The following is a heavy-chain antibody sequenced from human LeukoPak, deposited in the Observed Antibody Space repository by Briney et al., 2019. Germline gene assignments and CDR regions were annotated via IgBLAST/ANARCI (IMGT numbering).Heavy chain of an antibody. CDR3: ASLEGSSTWYYFDY. CDR1: GYTFTSYW. V-gene: IGHV5-51*01. Sequence: GESLKISCKASGYTFTSYWIGWVRQLPGKGLEGMGIIYPGDSDTRYSPSFEGQVTISADKSINTAYLQWSRLKASDTAMYYCASLEGSSTWYYFDYWGQGTLVTVSS. CDR2: IYPGDSDT. J-gene: IGHJ4*02. D-gene: IGHD6-13*01.